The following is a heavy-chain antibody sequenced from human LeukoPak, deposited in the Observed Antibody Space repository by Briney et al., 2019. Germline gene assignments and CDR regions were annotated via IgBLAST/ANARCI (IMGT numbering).Heavy chain of an antibody. CDR2: IYYSGST. CDR3: ARGSIALDAFDI. J-gene: IGHJ3*02. CDR1: GGSISSYY. Sequence: PSETLSLTCTVSGGSISSYYWSWFRQPPGKGLEWIGNIYYSGSTNYNPSLKSRVTISVDTSKNQFSLKLSSVTAADTAVYYCARGSIALDAFDIWGQGTMVTVSS. V-gene: IGHV4-59*08. D-gene: IGHD6-6*01.